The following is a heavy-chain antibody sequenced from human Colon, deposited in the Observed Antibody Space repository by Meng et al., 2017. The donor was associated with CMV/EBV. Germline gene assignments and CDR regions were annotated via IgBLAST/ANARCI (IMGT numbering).Heavy chain of an antibody. D-gene: IGHD1-14*01. CDR1: DGSITNYY. CDR3: ARDNGGGAGGYDY. CDR2: IYYSGST. Sequence: SETLSLTCKVSDGSITNYYWSWIRQPPGKGLEWIGYIYYSGSTNYNPSLKSRVTISVDTSKNQFSLKLSSVTAADTAVYYCARDNGGGAGGYDYWGQGTLVTVSS. J-gene: IGHJ4*02. V-gene: IGHV4-59*01.